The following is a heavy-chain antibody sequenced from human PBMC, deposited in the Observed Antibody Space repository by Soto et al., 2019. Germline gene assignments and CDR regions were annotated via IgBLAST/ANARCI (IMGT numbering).Heavy chain of an antibody. CDR1: GFTFSNYA. D-gene: IGHD3-22*01. CDR2: ISDDGSNK. CDR3: ATHYYDTSGYRGHLDY. Sequence: GGSLRLSCVASGFTFSNYAMQWVRQAPGKGPEWVAVISDDGSNKYYADSVKGRFTISRDNSKNTLFLQMDSLRVEDTAVYYCATHYYDTSGYRGHLDYWGQGTLVTVSS. J-gene: IGHJ4*02. V-gene: IGHV3-30-3*01.